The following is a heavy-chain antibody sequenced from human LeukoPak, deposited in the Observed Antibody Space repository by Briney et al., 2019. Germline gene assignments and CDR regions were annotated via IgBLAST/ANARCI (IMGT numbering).Heavy chain of an antibody. CDR3: AKDRNGNSRPYNFDY. D-gene: IGHD4-23*01. CDR1: GFTFSSQA. Sequence: GGSLRLSCAASGFTFSSQAMNWVRQAPGKGLEWVSGVSGGGSNTYYADSVKGRFAISRDNSKNTLYLQMNSLRVEDAAVYYCAKDRNGNSRPYNFDYWGQGTLVTVSS. CDR2: VSGGGSNT. V-gene: IGHV3-23*01. J-gene: IGHJ4*02.